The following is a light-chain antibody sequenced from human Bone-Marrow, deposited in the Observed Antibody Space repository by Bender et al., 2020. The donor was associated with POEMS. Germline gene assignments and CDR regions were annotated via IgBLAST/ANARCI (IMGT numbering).Light chain of an antibody. CDR1: SSDVGTYNR. Sequence: QSALTQPPSVSGSPGQSVTISCTGTSSDVGTYNRVSWYQQTPGTAPKVIIYEVSNRPSGVPDRFSGSKSGNTASLTVSGLQSDDEAIYFCVAWDASLNGWVFGGGTKLTVL. CDR2: EVS. CDR3: VAWDASLNGWV. J-gene: IGLJ3*02. V-gene: IGLV2-18*01.